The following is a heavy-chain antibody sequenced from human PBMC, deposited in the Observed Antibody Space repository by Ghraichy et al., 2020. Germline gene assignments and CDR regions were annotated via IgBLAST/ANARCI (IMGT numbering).Heavy chain of an antibody. CDR1: HNTVPRTPAA. J-gene: IGHJ4*02. CDR2: TYYRSKWYN. V-gene: IGHV6-1*01. D-gene: IGHD7-27*01. CDR3: ARTGNWGAVDY. Sequence: SQTLSLTCSISHNTVPRTPAAWSCIIQSPSGGLEWLGRTYYRSKWYNNYALSVKSRITINPDTSKNQFSLQLNSVTPDDTAVYYCARTGNWGAVDYWGQGTLVTVS.